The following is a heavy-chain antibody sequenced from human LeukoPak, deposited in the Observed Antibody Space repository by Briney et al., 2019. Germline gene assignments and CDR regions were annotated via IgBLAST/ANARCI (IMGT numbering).Heavy chain of an antibody. CDR2: ISNDGSDE. CDR3: ARDRHSGTDY. J-gene: IGHJ4*02. V-gene: IGHV3-30*04. D-gene: IGHD2-21*01. Sequence: QSGGSLRLSCAASGFTFSSYAMHWVRQAPGKGLEWVTVISNDGSDEDYADSVKGRFTVSRDNSKDTLYLQMNSLRIEDTAVYYCARDRHSGTDYWGQGTLVTVSS. CDR1: GFTFSSYA.